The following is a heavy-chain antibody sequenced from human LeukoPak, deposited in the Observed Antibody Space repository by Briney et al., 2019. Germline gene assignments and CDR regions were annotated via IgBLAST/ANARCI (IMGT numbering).Heavy chain of an antibody. CDR2: ISGSGGST. J-gene: IGHJ4*02. Sequence: GGSLRLSCAASGFTFSSYAMSWVRQAPGKGLEWVSGISGSGGSTYYADSVKGRFTISRDNSKNTLYLQMNSLRAEDTALYYCAKDYGYSSGWYVDYWGQGTLVTVSS. V-gene: IGHV3-23*01. CDR3: AKDYGYSSGWYVDY. D-gene: IGHD6-19*01. CDR1: GFTFSSYA.